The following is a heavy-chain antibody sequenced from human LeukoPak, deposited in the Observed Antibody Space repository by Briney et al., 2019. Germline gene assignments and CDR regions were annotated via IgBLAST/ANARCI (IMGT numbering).Heavy chain of an antibody. J-gene: IGHJ4*02. CDR1: DGSISSHY. V-gene: IGHV4-59*11. CDR2: IYDTGST. CDR3: ARGESYFRY. Sequence: SETLSLTCTVSDGSISSHYWSWIRQPPGKGLEWIGYIYDTGSTNYNPSLESRVTISVDTSKNQFSLKLSSVTAADTAVYYCARGESYFRYWGQGTLVTVSS.